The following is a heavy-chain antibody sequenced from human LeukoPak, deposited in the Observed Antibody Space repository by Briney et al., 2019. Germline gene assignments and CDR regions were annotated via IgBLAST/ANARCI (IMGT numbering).Heavy chain of an antibody. CDR2: ISSGSTYT. D-gene: IGHD3-9*01. CDR1: GFTFSDYY. J-gene: IGHJ4*02. Sequence: GGSLRLSCAASGFTFSDYYMSWIRQAPGKGLEWVSYISSGSTYTNYADSVKGRFTISRDNAKNSLYLQMNSLRAEDTAVYYCARSPVVYDILTGRFDYWGQGTLVTVSS. CDR3: ARSPVVYDILTGRFDY. V-gene: IGHV3-11*06.